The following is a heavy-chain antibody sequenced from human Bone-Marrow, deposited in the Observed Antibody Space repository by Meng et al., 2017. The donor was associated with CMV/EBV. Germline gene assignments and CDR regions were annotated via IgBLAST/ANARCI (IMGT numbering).Heavy chain of an antibody. J-gene: IGHJ5*02. Sequence: SETLSLTCTVSGGSISSYYWSWIRQPPGKGLEWIGYIYYSGSTNYNPSLKSRVTISVDTSKNQFSLKLSSVTAADTAVYYCARDGGGYSSSYNNWFDPWGQGTLVAVSS. CDR2: IYYSGST. CDR3: ARDGGGYSSSYNNWFDP. D-gene: IGHD6-13*01. V-gene: IGHV4-59*12. CDR1: GGSISSYY.